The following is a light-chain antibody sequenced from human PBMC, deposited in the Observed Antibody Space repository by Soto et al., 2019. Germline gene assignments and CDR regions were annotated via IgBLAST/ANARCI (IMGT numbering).Light chain of an antibody. CDR2: DVS. J-gene: IGLJ3*02. CDR1: SSDVGGYNY. CDR3: SSYTSSSSWV. Sequence: QSALTHPASVSGSPGQSITISCTGTSSDVGGYNYVSWYQQHPGKAPKLMIYDVSNRPSGVSNRFSGSKSGNTASLTISGLQAEDEADYYCSSYTSSSSWVFGGGTKLTV. V-gene: IGLV2-14*01.